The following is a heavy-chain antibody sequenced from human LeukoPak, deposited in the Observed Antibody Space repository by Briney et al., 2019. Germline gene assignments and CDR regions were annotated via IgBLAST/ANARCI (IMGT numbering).Heavy chain of an antibody. D-gene: IGHD1-26*01. J-gene: IGHJ4*02. CDR1: GYSISSGYY. Sequence: SETLSLTCAVSGYSISSGYYWGWIRQPPGKGLEWIGSIYHSGSTYYNPSLKSRVTISVDTSKNQFSLKLSSVTAADTAVYYCARQGSYWKYYLDYWGQGTLVTVSS. CDR3: ARQGSYWKYYLDY. CDR2: IYHSGST. V-gene: IGHV4-38-2*01.